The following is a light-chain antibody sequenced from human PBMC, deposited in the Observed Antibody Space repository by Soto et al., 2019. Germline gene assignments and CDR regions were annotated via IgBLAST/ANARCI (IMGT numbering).Light chain of an antibody. Sequence: DIQLTQSPSFLSASVGDRVTITCRASQGISSYLAWYQQKPGKAPKLLIYAASTLQSGVPSRFSGSGSGTEFTLPISSLQPEDFATYYCQQLYSYPYTFGQGTKLEIK. CDR2: AAS. V-gene: IGKV1-9*01. CDR3: QQLYSYPYT. J-gene: IGKJ2*01. CDR1: QGISSY.